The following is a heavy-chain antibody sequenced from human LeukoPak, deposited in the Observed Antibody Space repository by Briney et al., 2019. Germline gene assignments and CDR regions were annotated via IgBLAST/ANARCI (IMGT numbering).Heavy chain of an antibody. CDR1: GFTFSEYY. Sequence: GGSLRLSCAASGFTFSEYYMSWIRQAPGKGLEWVSYISSSGSTTYYADSVKGRFTISRGNAKNSLYLQMNSLRAEDTAVYYCAREMDGPYGSGSPLDYWGQGTLVTVSS. D-gene: IGHD3-10*01. J-gene: IGHJ4*02. CDR3: AREMDGPYGSGSPLDY. CDR2: ISSSGSTT. V-gene: IGHV3-11*01.